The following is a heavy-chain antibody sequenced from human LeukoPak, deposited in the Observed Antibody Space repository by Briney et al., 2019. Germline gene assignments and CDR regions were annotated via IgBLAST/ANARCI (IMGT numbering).Heavy chain of an antibody. J-gene: IGHJ4*02. CDR1: GFTFSSYA. V-gene: IGHV3-23*01. D-gene: IGHD3-16*01. CDR3: AKVWGGCLPIHYFEK. Sequence: GGSLRLSCAASGFTFSSYAMSWVRQAPGKGLEWVSTISGNADNTYYADSVKGRFTISRDNSRNTLYLQMNSLRAEDTAVYFCAKVWGGCLPIHYFEKGGQGPRVPVPS. CDR2: ISGNADNT.